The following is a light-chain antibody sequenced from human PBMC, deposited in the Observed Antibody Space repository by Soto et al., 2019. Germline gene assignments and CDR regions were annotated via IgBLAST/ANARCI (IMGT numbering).Light chain of an antibody. V-gene: IGLV2-8*01. CDR1: SSDIGDYNF. CDR3: TSYAASNNLGV. J-gene: IGLJ2*01. Sequence: QSALTQPPSASWSPGQSVTISCTGTSSDIGDYNFVSWYQQHPGKAPKLMIYEVNKRPSGVPDRFSGSKSGNTASLTVSGLQADDEADYYCTSYAASNNLGVFGGGTKLTVL. CDR2: EVN.